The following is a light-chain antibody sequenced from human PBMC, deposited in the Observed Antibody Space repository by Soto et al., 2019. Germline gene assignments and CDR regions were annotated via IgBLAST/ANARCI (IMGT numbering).Light chain of an antibody. CDR3: CSFALRSTLI. J-gene: IGLJ2*01. Sequence: QSVLTQPASVSGSPGQSITISCTGTSSGVGNYNLVSWYQQYPGKAPKLMIYEGGKRPSGVSNRFSGSKSGNTASLTISGLQAEDEADYYCCSFALRSTLIFGGGTKLTVL. CDR2: EGG. CDR1: SSGVGNYNL. V-gene: IGLV2-23*01.